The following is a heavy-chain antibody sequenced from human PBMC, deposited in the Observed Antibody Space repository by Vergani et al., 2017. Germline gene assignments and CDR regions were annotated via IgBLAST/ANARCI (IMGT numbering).Heavy chain of an antibody. Sequence: EVQLVQSGAEVKKPGESLKISCKGSGYSFTNYWIGWVRQMPGKGLEWMGIIYPGDSDTRYSPSFEGQVTISADKSISTAYLQWSSLKASDTAMYYCATWPTKYHLLSYNWFDPWGQGTLVTVSS. D-gene: IGHD2-2*01. CDR2: IYPGDSDT. V-gene: IGHV5-51*01. J-gene: IGHJ5*02. CDR1: GYSFTNYW. CDR3: ATWPTKYHLLSYNWFDP.